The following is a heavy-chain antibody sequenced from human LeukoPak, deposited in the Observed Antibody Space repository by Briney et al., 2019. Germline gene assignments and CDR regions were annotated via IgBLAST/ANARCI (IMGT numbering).Heavy chain of an antibody. J-gene: IGHJ5*02. CDR3: ARRNYDILTGYYGDYNWFDP. D-gene: IGHD3-9*01. Sequence: SQTLSLTRTVSGGSISSGGYYWSWIRQHPGKGLEWIGYIYYSGSTYYNPSLKSRVTISVDTSKNQFSLKLSSVTAADTAVYYCARRNYDILTGYYGDYNWFDPWGQGTLVTVSS. CDR1: GGSISSGGYY. V-gene: IGHV4-31*03. CDR2: IYYSGST.